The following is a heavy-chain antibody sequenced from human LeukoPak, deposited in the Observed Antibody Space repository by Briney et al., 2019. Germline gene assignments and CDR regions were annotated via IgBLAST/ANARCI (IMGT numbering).Heavy chain of an antibody. Sequence: PETLSLTCTVSGGSISSSSYYWGWIRQPPGKGLEWIGSIYYSGSTYYNPSLKSRVTISVDTSKNQFSLKLSSVTAADTAVYYCARLRIWDIVVVTAAIGGDAFDIWGQGTMVTVSS. CDR1: GGSISSSSYY. J-gene: IGHJ3*02. CDR2: IYYSGST. CDR3: ARLRIWDIVVVTAAIGGDAFDI. V-gene: IGHV4-39*01. D-gene: IGHD2-2*01.